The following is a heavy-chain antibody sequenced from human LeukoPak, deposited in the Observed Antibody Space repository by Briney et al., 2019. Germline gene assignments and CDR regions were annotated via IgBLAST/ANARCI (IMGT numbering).Heavy chain of an antibody. Sequence: PETLSLTCTVSGGSISSYYWSWIRQPPGKGLEWIGYIYYSGSTNYNPSLKSRVTISVDTSKNQFSLKLSSVTAADTAVYYCARDGRGTVHLDYWGQGTLVTVSS. J-gene: IGHJ4*02. V-gene: IGHV4-59*01. D-gene: IGHD3-16*01. CDR1: GGSISSYY. CDR3: ARDGRGTVHLDY. CDR2: IYYSGST.